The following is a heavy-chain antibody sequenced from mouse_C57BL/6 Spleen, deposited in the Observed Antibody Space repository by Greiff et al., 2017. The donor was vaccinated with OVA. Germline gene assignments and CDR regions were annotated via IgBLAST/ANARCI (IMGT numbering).Heavy chain of an antibody. V-gene: IGHV5-17*01. CDR3: ARDYDGYSSWFAY. D-gene: IGHD2-3*01. CDR2: ISSGSSTI. Sequence: EVKLMESGGGLVKPGGSLKLSCAASGFTFSDYGMHWVRQAPEKGLEWVAYISSGSSTIYYADTVKGRFTISRDNAKNTLFLQMTSLRSEDTAMYYCARDYDGYSSWFAYWGQVTLVTVSA. CDR1: GFTFSDYG. J-gene: IGHJ3*01.